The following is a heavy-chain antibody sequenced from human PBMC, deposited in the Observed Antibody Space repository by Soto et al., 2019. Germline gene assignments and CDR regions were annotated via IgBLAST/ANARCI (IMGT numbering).Heavy chain of an antibody. Sequence: QVHLVQSGAEVKKPGASVKVSCKASGYTFTSYGITWVRQAPGQGLEWMGWITPFNAKTNYAQRLQGRLTMTTDTSTSTAYMELRSLTSDDTGVYYCARGGAVRPLHGMDVWGQGTTVTVSS. J-gene: IGHJ6*02. CDR1: GYTFTSYG. CDR2: ITPFNAKT. V-gene: IGHV1-18*01. D-gene: IGHD3-10*02. CDR3: ARGGAVRPLHGMDV.